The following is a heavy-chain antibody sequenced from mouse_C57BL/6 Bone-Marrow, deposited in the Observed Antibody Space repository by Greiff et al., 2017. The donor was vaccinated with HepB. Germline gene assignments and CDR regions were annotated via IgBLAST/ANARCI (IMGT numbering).Heavy chain of an antibody. Sequence: QVQLKESGAELVKPGASVKLSCKASGYTFTEYTIHWVKQRSGQGLEWIGWFYPGSGSIKYNEKFKDKATLTADKSSSTVYMELSRLTSEDSAVYFCARHEGSLSTMVTTGFAYWGQGTLVTVSA. CDR1: GYTFTEYT. D-gene: IGHD2-2*01. V-gene: IGHV1-62-2*01. CDR3: ARHEGSLSTMVTTGFAY. J-gene: IGHJ3*01. CDR2: FYPGSGSI.